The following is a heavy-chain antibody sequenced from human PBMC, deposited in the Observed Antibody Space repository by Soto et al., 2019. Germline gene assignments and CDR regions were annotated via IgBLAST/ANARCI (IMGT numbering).Heavy chain of an antibody. CDR1: GYTFTSYY. V-gene: IGHV1-46*01. CDR2: INPSGGST. J-gene: IGHJ6*02. D-gene: IGHD3-10*01. CDR3: ARSRITMVRGVIYGMDV. Sequence: ASVKVSCKASGYTFTSYYMHWVRQAPGQGLEWMGIINPSGGSTSYAQKFQGRVTMTGDTSTSTVYMELSSLRSEDTAVYYCARSRITMVRGVIYGMDVWGQGTTVTVSS.